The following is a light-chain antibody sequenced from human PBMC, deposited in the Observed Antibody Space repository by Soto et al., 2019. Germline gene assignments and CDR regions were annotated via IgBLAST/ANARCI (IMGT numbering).Light chain of an antibody. Sequence: LTQPASVSGSPGQSITVSCTGTSSDIGGYNYVSWYQQHPGKAPQLLIYEVTNRPSGVSHRFSGSKSGNTASLTISGLQTEDEADYYCNSYTSSSTLYVFGTGTKVTVL. J-gene: IGLJ1*01. CDR1: SSDIGGYNY. CDR3: NSYTSSSTLYV. V-gene: IGLV2-14*01. CDR2: EVT.